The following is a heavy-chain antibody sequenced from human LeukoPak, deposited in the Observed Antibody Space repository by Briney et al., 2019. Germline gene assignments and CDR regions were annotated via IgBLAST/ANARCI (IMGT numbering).Heavy chain of an antibody. CDR1: GDSVSSNNAA. J-gene: IGHJ5*02. D-gene: IGHD2-15*01. CDR2: TYYRSQWYN. CDR3: ARDYVTATAFWFDP. V-gene: IGHV6-1*01. Sequence: SQTLSLTCAISGDSVSSNNAAWNWIRQSPSRSLEWLGRTYYRSQWYNDYALSVKGRMIINPDTSKNQFSLQLNSVTPEDTAVYYCARDYVTATAFWFDPWGQGTLVTVSS.